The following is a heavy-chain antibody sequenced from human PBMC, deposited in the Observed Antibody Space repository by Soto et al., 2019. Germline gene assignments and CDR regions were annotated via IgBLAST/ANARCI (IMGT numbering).Heavy chain of an antibody. J-gene: IGHJ5*02. V-gene: IGHV1-69*06. CDR3: ARDRTVTTMVRGVITRGWFDP. CDR1: GGTFSSYA. Sequence: SVKVSCKASGGTFSSYAISWVRQAPGQGLEWMGGIIPIFGTANYAQKFQGRVTITADKSTSTAYMELSSLRSEDTAVYYCARDRTVTTMVRGVITRGWFDPWGQGTLVTVSS. D-gene: IGHD3-10*01. CDR2: IIPIFGTA.